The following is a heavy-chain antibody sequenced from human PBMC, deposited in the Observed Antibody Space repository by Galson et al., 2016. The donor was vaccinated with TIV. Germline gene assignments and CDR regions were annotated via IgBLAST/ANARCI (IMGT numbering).Heavy chain of an antibody. Sequence: QSGAEVKKPGESLRISCKTSGCNFTNYWIIWVRQVPGKGLEWVGRIDPEDSYTEYISSFQGHVTISSDQSIATSYPQWGSLTASDTAMYYCARPHYRDGDYWGLGTLVTVSS. CDR2: IDPEDSYT. CDR3: ARPHYRDGDY. CDR1: GCNFTNYW. D-gene: IGHD4-17*01. J-gene: IGHJ4*02. V-gene: IGHV5-10-1*01.